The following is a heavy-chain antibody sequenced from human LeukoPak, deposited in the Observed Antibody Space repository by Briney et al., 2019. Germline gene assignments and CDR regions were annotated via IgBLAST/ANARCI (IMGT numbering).Heavy chain of an antibody. CDR3: ARVCSGGSCLDF. J-gene: IGHJ4*02. CDR2: MNPHSGDA. D-gene: IGHD2-15*01. V-gene: IGHV1-8*01. Sequence: GASVKVSCKASGYRFTSYYINWVRQATGHGLEWMGWMNPHSGDADYAQKFQGRVTMTRSTSTDTAYMELSSLTAEDTAVYYCARVCSGGSCLDFWGRGTLVTVSS. CDR1: GYRFTSYY.